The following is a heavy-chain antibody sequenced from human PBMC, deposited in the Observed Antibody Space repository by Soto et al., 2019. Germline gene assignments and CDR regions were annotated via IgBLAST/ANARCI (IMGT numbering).Heavy chain of an antibody. CDR3: ARDLTGPAAFTHYYGMDV. Sequence: QVQLVQSGAEVKKPVASVKVSCKASGYIFTSYGISWVRQAPGQGLEWMGWISAYNGNTNYAQKLQGRVTMTTDTSTSTAYMELRSLRSDDTAVYYCARDLTGPAAFTHYYGMDVWGQGTTVTVSS. D-gene: IGHD2-2*01. CDR1: GYIFTSYG. J-gene: IGHJ6*02. V-gene: IGHV1-18*01. CDR2: ISAYNGNT.